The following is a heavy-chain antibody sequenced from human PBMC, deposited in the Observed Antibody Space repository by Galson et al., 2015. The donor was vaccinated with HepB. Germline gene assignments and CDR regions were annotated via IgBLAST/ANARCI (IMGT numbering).Heavy chain of an antibody. J-gene: IGHJ6*02. CDR1: GFTFSSYG. CDR3: AKDHGYSSSWYGYYYYGMDV. D-gene: IGHD6-13*01. Sequence: SLRLSCAASGFTFSSYGMHWVRQAPGKGLEWVAFIRYDGSNKYYADSVKGRFTISRDNSKNTLYLQMNSLRAEDTAVYYCAKDHGYSSSWYGYYYYGMDVWGQGTTVTVSS. CDR2: IRYDGSNK. V-gene: IGHV3-30*02.